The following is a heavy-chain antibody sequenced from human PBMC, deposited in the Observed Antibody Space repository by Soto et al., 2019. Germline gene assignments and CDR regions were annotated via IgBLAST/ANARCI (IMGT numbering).Heavy chain of an antibody. CDR3: AKVEVPAAISYYYYYGMDV. Sequence: EVQLLESGGGLVQPGGSLRLSCAASGFTFSSYAMSWVRQAPGKGLEWVSAISGSGGSTYYADSVKGRFTISRDNSKHKLYLQMNSLRADDTAVYYCAKVEVPAAISYYYYYGMDVWGQGTTVTVSS. D-gene: IGHD2-2*01. V-gene: IGHV3-23*01. CDR1: GFTFSSYA. CDR2: ISGSGGST. J-gene: IGHJ6*02.